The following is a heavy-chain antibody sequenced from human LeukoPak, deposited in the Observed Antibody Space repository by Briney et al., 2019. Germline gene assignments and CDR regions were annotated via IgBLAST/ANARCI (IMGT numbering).Heavy chain of an antibody. CDR3: ARGGLLWFGIDY. Sequence: GGSLRLSCAASGFTFSSYWMHWVRQAPGKGLVWVSRINSDGSSTSYADSVKGRFTISRDNAKNTLYLQMNSLRAEDTAVYYRARGGLLWFGIDYWGQGTLVTVSS. CDR2: INSDGSST. V-gene: IGHV3-74*01. CDR1: GFTFSSYW. D-gene: IGHD3-10*01. J-gene: IGHJ4*02.